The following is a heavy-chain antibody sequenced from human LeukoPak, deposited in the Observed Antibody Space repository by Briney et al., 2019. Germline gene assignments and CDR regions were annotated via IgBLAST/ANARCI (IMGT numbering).Heavy chain of an antibody. CDR2: INPDSGDT. Sequence: GASVKVSCKASGYTFTGYYMHWVRQAPGQGLEWMGWINPDSGDTNCAQNFQGRVTMTRDTSINTAYMELNRLRSDDTAVYYCARDGAFDYWGQGTLVTVSS. V-gene: IGHV1-2*02. D-gene: IGHD3-10*01. CDR1: GYTFTGYY. J-gene: IGHJ4*02. CDR3: ARDGAFDY.